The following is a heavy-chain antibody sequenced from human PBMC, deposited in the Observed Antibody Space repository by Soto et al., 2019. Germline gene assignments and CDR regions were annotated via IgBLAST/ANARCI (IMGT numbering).Heavy chain of an antibody. J-gene: IGHJ6*02. CDR3: ARRHYCRGDCTINPDYYYGIDV. V-gene: IGHV5-51*01. CDR1: GYIFTDHC. D-gene: IGHD2-21*02. Sequence: GESLKISCKGSGYIFTDHCIVWVRQMAGKGLEWVGIICPGYSNIIYSPSVQGQVTISADMSISTAYLQWSSLKASDTAIYYCARRHYCRGDCTINPDYYYGIDVWGQGTTVPVSS. CDR2: ICPGYSNI.